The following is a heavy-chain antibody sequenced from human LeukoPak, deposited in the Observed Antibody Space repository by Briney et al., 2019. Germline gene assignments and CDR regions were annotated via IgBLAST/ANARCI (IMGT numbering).Heavy chain of an antibody. CDR3: ARDSGLLDYYGMDV. J-gene: IGHJ6*02. CDR2: ISAYNGNT. Sequence: ASVKVSCKASGYTFTSYGISWVRQAPGQGLEWMGRISAYNGNTNYAQKLQGRVTMTTDTSTSTAYMELRSLRSDDTAVYYCARDSGLLDYYGMDVWGQGTTVTVSS. D-gene: IGHD2-15*01. V-gene: IGHV1-18*01. CDR1: GYTFTSYG.